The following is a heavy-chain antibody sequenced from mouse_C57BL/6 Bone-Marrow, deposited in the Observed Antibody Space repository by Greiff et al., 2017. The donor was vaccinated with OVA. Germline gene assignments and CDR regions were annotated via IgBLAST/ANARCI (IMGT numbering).Heavy chain of an antibody. Sequence: EVKLVESGAELVRPGASVKLSCTASGFNIKDYYMHWVKQRPEQGLEWIGRIDPEDGDTEYAPKFQGKATMTADTSSNTAYLQLSSLTSEDTAVYYCTSSTMIPYYFDYWGQGTTLTVSS. CDR2: IDPEDGDT. J-gene: IGHJ2*01. CDR1: GFNIKDYY. CDR3: TSSTMIPYYFDY. V-gene: IGHV14-1*01. D-gene: IGHD2-4*01.